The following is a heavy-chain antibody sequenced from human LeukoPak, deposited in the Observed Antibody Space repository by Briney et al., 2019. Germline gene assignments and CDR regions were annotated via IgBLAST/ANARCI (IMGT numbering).Heavy chain of an antibody. CDR3: ARGGQYWSYYYFDY. Sequence: SVKVSCKASGGTFSSYAISWVRQAPGQGLEWMGRIIPILGIANYAQKFQGRVTITADKSTSTAYMELSSLRSEDTAVYYCARGGQYWSYYYFDYWGQGTLVTVSS. CDR1: GGTFSSYA. J-gene: IGHJ4*02. CDR2: IIPILGIA. V-gene: IGHV1-69*04. D-gene: IGHD2-15*01.